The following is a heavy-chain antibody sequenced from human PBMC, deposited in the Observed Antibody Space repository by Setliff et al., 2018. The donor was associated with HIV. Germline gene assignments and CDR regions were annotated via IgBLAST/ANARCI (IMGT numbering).Heavy chain of an antibody. CDR1: NYSISSGYY. CDR2: MYHSGST. V-gene: IGHV4-38-2*01. D-gene: IGHD5-18*01. J-gene: IGHJ4*02. CDR3: ASGYNYAYSDY. Sequence: LSFTCAVSNYSISSGYYWGWIRQSPGKGLEWIGSMYHSGSTYSNPSLKSRVTMSIDTSKNQLSLKLRSVTAADTAVYYCASGYNYAYSDYWGQGTLVTVSS.